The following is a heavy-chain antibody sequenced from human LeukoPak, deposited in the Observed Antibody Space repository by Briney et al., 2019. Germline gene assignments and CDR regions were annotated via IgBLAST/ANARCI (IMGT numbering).Heavy chain of an antibody. CDR1: GFIFNNYA. V-gene: IGHV3-30*03. CDR2: ISPDGTQK. CDR3: ARPSSSLLNYYYYGMDV. J-gene: IGHJ6*02. D-gene: IGHD6-6*01. Sequence: GGSLRLSCAASGFIFNNYAIHWVRQAPGKGLQWVAVISPDGTQKYDADSVKGRFTISRDNSQKILYLQMNSLRAEDTAVYYCARPSSSLLNYYYYGMDVWGQGTTVTVSS.